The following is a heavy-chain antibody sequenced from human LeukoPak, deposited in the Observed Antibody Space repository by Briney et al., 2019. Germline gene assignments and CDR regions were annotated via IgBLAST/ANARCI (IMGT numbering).Heavy chain of an antibody. CDR3: ARGPPRTGRERYFDY. CDR1: GGSVSSGSYY. Sequence: PSGTLSLTCTVSGGSVSSGSYYWSWIRQPAGKGLEWIGRIYTSGSTNYNPSLKSRVTMSVDTSKNQFALKLSSVTAADTAVYYCARGPPRTGRERYFDYWGQGTLVSVSS. CDR2: IYTSGST. V-gene: IGHV4-61*10. J-gene: IGHJ4*02. D-gene: IGHD1-1*01.